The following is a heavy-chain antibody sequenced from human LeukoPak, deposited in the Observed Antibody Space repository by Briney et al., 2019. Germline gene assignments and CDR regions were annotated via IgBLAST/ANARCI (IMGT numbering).Heavy chain of an antibody. Sequence: PGGSLRLSCAVSGFTFSSYWMHWVRQAPGKGLVWVSRINRDGSSTSYADSVKRRFTISRDNTKNTLHLQMNSLRAEDTAVYYCAELGITMIGGVWGKGTTVTISS. V-gene: IGHV3-74*01. CDR2: INRDGSST. CDR3: AELGITMIGGV. J-gene: IGHJ6*04. CDR1: GFTFSSYW. D-gene: IGHD3-10*02.